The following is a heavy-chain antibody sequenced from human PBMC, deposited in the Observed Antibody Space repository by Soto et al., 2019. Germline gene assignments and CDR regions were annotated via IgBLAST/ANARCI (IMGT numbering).Heavy chain of an antibody. V-gene: IGHV1-69*13. J-gene: IGHJ6*02. CDR3: ARGGPYTMVRGFYYYGMDV. CDR1: GGTFSSYA. CDR2: IIPIFGIA. D-gene: IGHD3-10*01. Sequence: SVKVSCKASGGTFSSYAISWVRQAPGQGLEWMGGIIPIFGIANYAQKFQGRVTITADESTSTAYMELSSLRSEDTAVYYCARGGPYTMVRGFYYYGMDVWGQGTTVTVSS.